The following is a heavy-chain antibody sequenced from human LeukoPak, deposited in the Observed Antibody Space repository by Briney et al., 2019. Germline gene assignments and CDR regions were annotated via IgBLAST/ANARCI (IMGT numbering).Heavy chain of an antibody. CDR2: IISIGRTI. D-gene: IGHD5-12*01. CDR3: ARGPPLNIVATIYYYYYGMDV. CDR1: GFTFSSYE. V-gene: IGHV3-48*03. J-gene: IGHJ6*02. Sequence: HPGGSLRLSCAASGFTFSSYEMNWVRQAPGKGLEWVSYIISIGRTIYYADSVKGRFTISRDNAKNSLYLQMNSLRAEDTAVYYCARGPPLNIVATIYYYYYGMDVWGQGTTVTVSS.